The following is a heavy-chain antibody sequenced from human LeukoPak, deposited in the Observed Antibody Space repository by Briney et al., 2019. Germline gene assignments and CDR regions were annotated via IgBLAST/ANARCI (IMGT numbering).Heavy chain of an antibody. D-gene: IGHD2-2*01. J-gene: IGHJ6*02. V-gene: IGHV4-39*07. CDR1: DGSISSSSYY. CDR2: IYYSGRT. Sequence: SETLSLTCTVSDGSISSSSYYWGWIRQPPGKGLEWIGSIYYSGRTYYNPSLKSRVTISVDTSKNQFSLKLSSVTAADTAVYYCARERGYCSSTSCYPYYYYYGMDVWGQGTTVTVSS. CDR3: ARERGYCSSTSCYPYYYYYGMDV.